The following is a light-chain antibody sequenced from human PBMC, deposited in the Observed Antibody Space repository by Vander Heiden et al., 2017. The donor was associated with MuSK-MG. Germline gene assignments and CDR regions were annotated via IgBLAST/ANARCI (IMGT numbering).Light chain of an antibody. CDR1: QSVDGY. V-gene: IGKV3-11*01. CDR3: QPLST. CDR2: EAS. Sequence: EIVLTQSPATLSLSPGERATLSCRATQSVDGYLAWYQQKPGQAPRLRIYEASSSATGIIDRLSGSGSGTDFSRPRRSIASEDCEGDDGQPLSTFGGGTKVEIK. J-gene: IGKJ4*01.